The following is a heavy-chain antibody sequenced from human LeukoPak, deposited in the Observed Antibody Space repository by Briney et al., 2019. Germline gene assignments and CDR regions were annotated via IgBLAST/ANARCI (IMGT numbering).Heavy chain of an antibody. Sequence: SETLSLTCTVSGYSISSGYYWGWIRQPPGKGLEWIGSIYHSGSTYYNPSLKSRVTISVDTSKNQFSLKLSSVTAADTAVYYCARDFAPYYDFWSGYYRGYYMDVWGKGTTVTVSS. D-gene: IGHD3-3*01. J-gene: IGHJ6*03. CDR1: GYSISSGYY. V-gene: IGHV4-38-2*02. CDR2: IYHSGST. CDR3: ARDFAPYYDFWSGYYRGYYMDV.